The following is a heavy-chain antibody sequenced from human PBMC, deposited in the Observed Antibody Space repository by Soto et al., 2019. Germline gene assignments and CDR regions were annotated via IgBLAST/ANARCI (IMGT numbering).Heavy chain of an antibody. J-gene: IGHJ4*02. CDR3: ATGGYSYYFDY. V-gene: IGHV4-34*01. CDR2: INHSGST. Sequence: SETLSLTCAVYGGSFSGYYWSWIRQPPGKGLEWIGKINHSGSTNYNPSLKSRVTISVDTSKNQFSLKLSSVTAADTAVYYCATGGYSYYFDYWGQGALVTVSS. CDR1: GGSFSGYY. D-gene: IGHD5-12*01.